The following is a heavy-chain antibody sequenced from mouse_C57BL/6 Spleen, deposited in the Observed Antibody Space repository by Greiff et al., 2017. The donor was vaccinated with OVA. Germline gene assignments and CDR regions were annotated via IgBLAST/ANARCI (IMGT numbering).Heavy chain of an antibody. Sequence: VHLVESGPGLVQPSQSLSITCTVSGFSLTSYGVHWVRQSPGKGLEWLGVIWRGGSTDYNAAFMSRLSITKDNSKSQVFFKMNSLQADDTAIYYCAKWDYYGDYYAMDYWGQGTSVTVSS. J-gene: IGHJ4*01. CDR2: IWRGGST. V-gene: IGHV2-5*01. CDR3: AKWDYYGDYYAMDY. CDR1: GFSLTSYG. D-gene: IGHD1-1*01.